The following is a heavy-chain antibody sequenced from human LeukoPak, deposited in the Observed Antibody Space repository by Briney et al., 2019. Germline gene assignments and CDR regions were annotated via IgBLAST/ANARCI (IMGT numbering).Heavy chain of an antibody. CDR2: ISSSSSYI. Sequence: GGSLRLSCAASGFTFSSYAMSWVRQAPGKGLEWVSSISSSSSYIYYADSVKGRFTISRDNAKNSLYLQMNSLRAEDTAVYYCAREHGGDILTGYYYYYYYGMDVWGQGTTVTVSS. D-gene: IGHD3-9*01. V-gene: IGHV3-21*01. CDR1: GFTFSSYA. J-gene: IGHJ6*02. CDR3: AREHGGDILTGYYYYYYYGMDV.